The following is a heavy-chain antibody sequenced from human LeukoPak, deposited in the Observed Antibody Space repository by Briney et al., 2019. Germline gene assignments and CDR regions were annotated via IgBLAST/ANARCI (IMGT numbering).Heavy chain of an antibody. CDR1: GFTFAGSA. D-gene: IGHD4-11*01. CDR2: IWSDASNR. Sequence: PGGSLRLSCATSGFTFAGSAMHWVRQAPGKGPEWVAVIWSDASNRFYAGSVKGRFTISRDNSQNTVFLQMNSLRPEDTAIYYCARDAQRGFDYTNSLQYWGHGTLVTVSS. J-gene: IGHJ4*01. V-gene: IGHV3-33*08. CDR3: ARDAQRGFDYTNSLQY.